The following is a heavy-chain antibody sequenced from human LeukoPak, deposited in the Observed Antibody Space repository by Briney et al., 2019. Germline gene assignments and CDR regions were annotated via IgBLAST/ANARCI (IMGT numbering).Heavy chain of an antibody. CDR1: GFTFSSYS. CDR2: IYYSGST. J-gene: IGHJ4*02. D-gene: IGHD6-19*01. V-gene: IGHV4-59*08. CDR3: ARLEAVAGFFDY. Sequence: GSLRLSCAASGFTFSSYSMNWIRQPPGKGLEWIGYIYYSGSTNYNPSLKSRVTISVDTSKNQFSLKLSSVTAADTAVYYCARLEAVAGFFDYWGQGTLVTVSS.